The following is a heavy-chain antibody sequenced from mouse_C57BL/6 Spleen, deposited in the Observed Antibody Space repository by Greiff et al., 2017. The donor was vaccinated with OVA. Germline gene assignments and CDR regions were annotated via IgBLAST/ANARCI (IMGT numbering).Heavy chain of an antibody. Sequence: QVQLQQSGAELARPGASVKMSCKASGYTFTSYTMHWVKQRPGQGLEWIGYINPSSGYNKYNQKFKDKATLTADKSSSTAYMQLSSLTSEDSAVYYCARGFITTVVEDDWGQGTTLTVSS. CDR3: ARGFITTVVEDD. CDR2: INPSSGYN. CDR1: GYTFTSYT. D-gene: IGHD1-1*01. J-gene: IGHJ2*01. V-gene: IGHV1-4*01.